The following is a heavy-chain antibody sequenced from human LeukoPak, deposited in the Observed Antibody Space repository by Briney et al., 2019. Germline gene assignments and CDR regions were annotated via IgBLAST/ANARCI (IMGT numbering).Heavy chain of an antibody. CDR1: GYIFRNYA. Sequence: PGRSLRLSCAASGYIFRNYAIHWVRQAPGKGLEWVATISSSRSHTYYADSVKGRFTISRDNSRTTLDLQMNSLRPEDTAVYYCARDYVVRLGDYMDVWGNGTTVIVSS. CDR3: ARDYVVRLGDYMDV. D-gene: IGHD3-10*01. CDR2: ISSSRSHT. J-gene: IGHJ6*03. V-gene: IGHV3-30*01.